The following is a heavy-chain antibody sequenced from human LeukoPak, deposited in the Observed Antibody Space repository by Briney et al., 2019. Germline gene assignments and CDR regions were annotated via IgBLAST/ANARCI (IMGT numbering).Heavy chain of an antibody. J-gene: IGHJ4*02. D-gene: IGHD6-13*01. CDR3: AREIAAAGTIGY. CDR1: GFTFSSNW. V-gene: IGHV3-7*03. Sequence: GGSLRLSCAASGFTFSSNWISWVRQAPGKGLEWVANIKQDGSEKYYVDSVKGRFTISRDNAKNSLYLQMNSLRAEDTAVYYCAREIAAAGTIGYWGQGTLVTVSS. CDR2: IKQDGSEK.